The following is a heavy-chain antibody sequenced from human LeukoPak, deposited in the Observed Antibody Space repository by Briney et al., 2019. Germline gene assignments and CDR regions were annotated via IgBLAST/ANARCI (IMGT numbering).Heavy chain of an antibody. V-gene: IGHV1-69*04. CDR1: GGTFSSYA. Sequence: ASVKVSCKASGGTFSSYAISWVRQAPGQGLEWMGRIIPIFGIANYAQKFQGRVTITADKSTSTAYMELSSLRSEDTAVYYCAGLVTTDYYFDYWGQGTLVTVPS. CDR3: AGLVTTDYYFDY. J-gene: IGHJ4*02. CDR2: IIPIFGIA. D-gene: IGHD4-11*01.